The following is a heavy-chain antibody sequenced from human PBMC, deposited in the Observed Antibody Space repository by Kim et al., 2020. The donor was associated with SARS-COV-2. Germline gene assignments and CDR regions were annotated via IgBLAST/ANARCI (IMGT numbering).Heavy chain of an antibody. D-gene: IGHD6-13*01. Sequence: GGSLRLSCAASGFTVSNNYMSWVRQAPGKGLEWVSVIYSGGRTYYADSVKGRFTISRDNSNNTLYLQMNSLRAEDTAVYYCARVGAAAGTNYWGQGTLVTVSS. CDR3: ARVGAAAGTNY. J-gene: IGHJ4*02. CDR1: GFTVSNNY. CDR2: IYSGGRT. V-gene: IGHV3-66*01.